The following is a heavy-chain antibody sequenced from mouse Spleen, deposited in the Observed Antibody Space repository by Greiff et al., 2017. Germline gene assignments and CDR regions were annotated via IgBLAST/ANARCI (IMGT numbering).Heavy chain of an antibody. CDR1: GYTFTSYW. Sequence: QVQLQQSGAELAKPGASVKMSCKASGYTFTSYWMHWVKQRPGQGLEWIGYINPSTGYTEYNQKFKDKATLTADKSSSTAYMQLSSLTSEDSAVYYCARSMGRAWFAYWGQGTLVTASA. CDR2: INPSTGYT. J-gene: IGHJ3*01. CDR3: ARSMGRAWFAY. D-gene: IGHD4-1*01. V-gene: IGHV1-7*01.